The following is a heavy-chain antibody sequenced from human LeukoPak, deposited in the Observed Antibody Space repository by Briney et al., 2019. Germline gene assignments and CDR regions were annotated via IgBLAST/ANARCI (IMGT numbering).Heavy chain of an antibody. J-gene: IGHJ4*02. CDR2: IYYSGST. D-gene: IGHD2-15*01. V-gene: IGHV4-59*01. Sequence: SETLSLTCAVYGGSFSGYYWSWIRQPPGKGLEWIGYIYYSGSTNYNPSLKSRVTISVDTSKNQFSLKLSSVTAADTAVYYCARGPRYCSGGSCYDYWGQGTLVTVSS. CDR3: ARGPRYCSGGSCYDY. CDR1: GGSFSGYY.